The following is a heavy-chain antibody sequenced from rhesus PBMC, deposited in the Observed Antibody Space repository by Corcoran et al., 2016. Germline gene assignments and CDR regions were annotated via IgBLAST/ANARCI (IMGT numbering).Heavy chain of an antibody. J-gene: IGHJ4*01. CDR2: IPGSGGDN. D-gene: IGHD6S26*01. Sequence: QLQLQESGPGLVKPSETLSLTCAVSGGSISSNYWSWIRQPPGKGLEWIGRIPGSGGDNYEQPALESRVYTSTGNAKDQVSREVSAGAAAGTGVEYCAREGSGWSGSFDYRGQGVLVTVSA. CDR3: AREGSGWSGSFDY. V-gene: IGHV4-173*01. CDR1: GGSISSNY.